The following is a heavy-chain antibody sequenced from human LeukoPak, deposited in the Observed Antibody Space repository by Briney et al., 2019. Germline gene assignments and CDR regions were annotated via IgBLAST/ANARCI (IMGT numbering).Heavy chain of an antibody. CDR1: GGTFSSYA. Sequence: ASVKVSCKASGGTFSSYAISWVRQAPGRGLEWRGGIIPIFGTANYAQKFQGRVTITADESTSTAYMELSSLRSEDTAVYYCARSRKPGYSSSWYSSPYFDYWGQGTLVTVSS. J-gene: IGHJ4*02. CDR2: IIPIFGTA. V-gene: IGHV1-69*13. CDR3: ARSRKPGYSSSWYSSPYFDY. D-gene: IGHD6-13*01.